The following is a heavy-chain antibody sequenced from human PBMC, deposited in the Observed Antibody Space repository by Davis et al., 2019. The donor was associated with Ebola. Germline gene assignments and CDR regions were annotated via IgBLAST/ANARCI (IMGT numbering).Heavy chain of an antibody. V-gene: IGHV3-48*03. CDR2: ISSSGSTI. J-gene: IGHJ6*02. Sequence: GESLKISCAASGFTFSSYEMNWVRQAPGKGLEWVSYISSSGSTIYYADSVKGRFIISRDNSKNTLHLQMNSLRADDTAVYYCAKGYSSGRLDVWGQGTTVTVSS. D-gene: IGHD6-19*01. CDR1: GFTFSSYE. CDR3: AKGYSSGRLDV.